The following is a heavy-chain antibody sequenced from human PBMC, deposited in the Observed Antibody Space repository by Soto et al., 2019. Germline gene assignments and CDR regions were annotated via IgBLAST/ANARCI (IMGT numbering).Heavy chain of an antibody. V-gene: IGHV4-59*01. Sequence: PSETLSLTCSVSGGSISGFYWIWIRQPPGKGLEWIAYIYSTGSTNYSPSLKSRATISLDMSKSQFSLQLSSVTAADTALYYCARVSNEYSGNGAFDYWGLGTLVTVSS. D-gene: IGHD4-4*01. J-gene: IGHJ4*02. CDR1: GGSISGFY. CDR3: ARVSNEYSGNGAFDY. CDR2: IYSTGST.